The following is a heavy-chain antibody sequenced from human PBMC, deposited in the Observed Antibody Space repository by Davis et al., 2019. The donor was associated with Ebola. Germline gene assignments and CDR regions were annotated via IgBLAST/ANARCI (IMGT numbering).Heavy chain of an antibody. CDR3: AKGEGGYDPLFDY. Sequence: PGGSLRLSCAASGFIFRNYAMHWVRQAPGKGLEWVSSISWNGDKIAYADAVKGRFTISRDNAKNSLYLQMNSLRGEDTAFYYCAKGEGGYDPLFDYWGQGTLVTVSS. CDR2: ISWNGDKI. V-gene: IGHV3-9*01. CDR1: GFIFRNYA. J-gene: IGHJ4*02. D-gene: IGHD5-12*01.